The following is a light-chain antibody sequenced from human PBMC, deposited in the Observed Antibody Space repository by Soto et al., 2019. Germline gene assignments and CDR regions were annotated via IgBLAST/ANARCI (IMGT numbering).Light chain of an antibody. CDR2: GAS. CDR3: QQYGSSPWT. V-gene: IGKV3-20*01. CDR1: STVDSIY. Sequence: ETVLTQSPGTLSLSPGERASLSCRASSTVDSIYLAWYQQKPGQAPRLLIYGASSRATDIPDRFSGSGSGTDFTLTISRLEPEDFAVYYCQQYGSSPWTFGQGTKVDIK. J-gene: IGKJ1*01.